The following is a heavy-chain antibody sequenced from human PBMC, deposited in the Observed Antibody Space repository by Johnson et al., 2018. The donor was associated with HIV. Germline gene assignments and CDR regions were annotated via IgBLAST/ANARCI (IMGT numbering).Heavy chain of an antibody. J-gene: IGHJ3*02. D-gene: IGHD2-8*02. CDR3: AKDQSPLMTWWDAFEI. Sequence: QVQLVESGGGVAQPGTSLRLSCADSGFTLSSSVMHWVRRAPGKGLEWVAAISIDGVSKYYADSVKGRFTISRDNSDNTLYLQMNSLRAEDTAVYYCAKDQSPLMTWWDAFEIWGQGTMVTVSS. CDR2: ISIDGVSK. V-gene: IGHV3-30*18. CDR1: GFTLSSSV.